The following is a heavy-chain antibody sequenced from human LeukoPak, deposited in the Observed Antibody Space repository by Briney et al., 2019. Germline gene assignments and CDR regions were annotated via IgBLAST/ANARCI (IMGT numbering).Heavy chain of an antibody. V-gene: IGHV3-66*03. CDR3: ARARLRYYGSGSYSGFDY. CDR2: IYSCGST. Sequence: GGSLRLSCAASGFTVSSNYMSWVRQAPGKGLEWVSVIYSCGSTYYADSVKGRFTISRDNSKNTLYLQMNSLRAEDTAVYYCARARLRYYGSGSYSGFDYWGQGTLVTVSS. CDR1: GFTVSSNY. D-gene: IGHD3-10*01. J-gene: IGHJ4*02.